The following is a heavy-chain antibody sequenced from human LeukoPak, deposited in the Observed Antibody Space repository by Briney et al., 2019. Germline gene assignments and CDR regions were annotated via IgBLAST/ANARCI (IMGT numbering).Heavy chain of an antibody. CDR2: ISYDGSNK. CDR3: AKDLRYYDSSGYSDY. CDR1: GFTFSSYD. Sequence: GGSLRLSCAASGFTFSSYDMHWVRQAPGKGLEWVAVISYDGSNKYYADSVKGRFTISRDNSKNTLYLQMNSLRAEDTAVCYCAKDLRYYDSSGYSDYWGQETLVTVSS. J-gene: IGHJ4*02. V-gene: IGHV3-30*18. D-gene: IGHD3-22*01.